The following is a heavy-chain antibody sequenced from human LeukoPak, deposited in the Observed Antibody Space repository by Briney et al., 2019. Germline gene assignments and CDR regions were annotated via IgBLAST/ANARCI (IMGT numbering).Heavy chain of an antibody. Sequence: SETLSLTFAVYGGSFSGYSWSWIRQPPGKGLEWIGEINHSGSTNYNPSLKSRVTISVDTSKNQFSLKLSSVTAADTAVYYCARRSRIAAANMPTPFKYWFDPWGQGTLVTVSS. CDR1: GGSFSGYS. CDR3: ARRSRIAAANMPTPFKYWFDP. J-gene: IGHJ5*02. V-gene: IGHV4-34*01. CDR2: INHSGST. D-gene: IGHD6-13*01.